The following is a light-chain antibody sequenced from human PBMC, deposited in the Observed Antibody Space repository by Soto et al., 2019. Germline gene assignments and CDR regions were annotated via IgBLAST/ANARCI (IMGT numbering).Light chain of an antibody. CDR2: EVS. CDR3: CSYAGSSTYV. Sequence: CDPNRAGWVCGYLWVVVVFFCTGTSSDVGSYNLVSWYQQHPGKAPKLMIYEVSKRPSGVSNRFSGSKSGNTASLAISGLQAEDEADYYCCSYAGSSTYVFGTGTKVTVL. V-gene: IGLV2-23*02. J-gene: IGLJ1*01. CDR1: SSDVGSYNL.